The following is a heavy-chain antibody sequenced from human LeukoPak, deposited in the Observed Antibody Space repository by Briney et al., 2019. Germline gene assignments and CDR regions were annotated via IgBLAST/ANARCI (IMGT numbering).Heavy chain of an antibody. CDR3: ARGDSSGYYPIDY. Sequence: GASVKVSCKASGYTFTGYYMHWVRQAPGQGLEWMGWINPNSGGTNYAQKFQGWVTMTRDTSISTAYMELSRLRSDDTAVYYCARGDSSGYYPIDYWGQGTLVTVSS. V-gene: IGHV1-2*04. D-gene: IGHD3-22*01. CDR2: INPNSGGT. J-gene: IGHJ4*02. CDR1: GYTFTGYY.